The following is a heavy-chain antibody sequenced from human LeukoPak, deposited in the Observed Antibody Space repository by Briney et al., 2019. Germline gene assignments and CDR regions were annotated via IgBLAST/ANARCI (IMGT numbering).Heavy chain of an antibody. D-gene: IGHD3-9*01. CDR1: GYTLTELS. CDR3: ATLRYFDWSRPTVYY. J-gene: IGHJ4*02. Sequence: GASVKVSCKVSGYTLTELSMHWVRQAPGKGLEWMGGFDPEDGETIYAQKFQGRVTMTEDTSTDTAYMELSSLRSEDTAVYYCATLRYFDWSRPTVYYWGQGTLVTVSS. CDR2: FDPEDGET. V-gene: IGHV1-24*01.